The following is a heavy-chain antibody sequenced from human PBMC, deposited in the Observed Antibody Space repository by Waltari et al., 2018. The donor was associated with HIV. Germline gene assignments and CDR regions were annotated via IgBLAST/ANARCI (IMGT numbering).Heavy chain of an antibody. CDR2: ISSTVDTK. V-gene: IGHV3-48*01. Sequence: EVRLVESGGALVQPGGSLRVSCAASGFSFNTYGMNWVRQAPGKGLEWIVFISSTVDTKKYPDAGRCRFTISRDNAKNSLYLQRTSLVAEDTAIYDCARDRMVVIPPAPTWFDPWGQGTLVTVSS. D-gene: IGHD2-2*01. CDR3: ARDRMVVIPPAPTWFDP. CDR1: GFSFNTYG. J-gene: IGHJ5*02.